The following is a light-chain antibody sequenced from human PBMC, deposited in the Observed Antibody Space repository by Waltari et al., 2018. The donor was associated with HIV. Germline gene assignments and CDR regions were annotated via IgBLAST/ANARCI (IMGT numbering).Light chain of an antibody. CDR1: STYVDTF. J-gene: IGLJ1*01. CDR2: DVN. CDR3: RSHARNCILV. V-gene: IGLV2-11*01. Sequence: QSALTQPHSVSGSPGQSLTISCTGTSTYVDTFVSLYQQHPGKAPKVIIFDVNKRPSGVPARFSVSKYGNTASLTISGLQAEDEADYYCRSHARNCILVFGTRPTVTVL.